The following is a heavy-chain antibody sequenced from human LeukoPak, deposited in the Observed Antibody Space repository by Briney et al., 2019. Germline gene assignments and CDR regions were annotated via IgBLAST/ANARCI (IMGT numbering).Heavy chain of an antibody. CDR2: IKQDGGEK. J-gene: IGHJ4*02. CDR3: ASASPAGDY. V-gene: IGHV3-7*01. D-gene: IGHD2-2*01. Sequence: PGGSPRLSCAASGFTFSRFWMSWVRQAPGKGLEWVANIKQDGGEKYFVDSVKGRFTISRDNAKNSLHLQMSSLRAEDTAIYYCASASPAGDYWGQGTQVTVSS. CDR1: GFTFSRFW.